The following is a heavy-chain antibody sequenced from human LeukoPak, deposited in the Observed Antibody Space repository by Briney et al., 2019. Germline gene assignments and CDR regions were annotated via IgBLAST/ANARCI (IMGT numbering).Heavy chain of an antibody. CDR2: IKQDGSEK. CDR1: GFTFSSYW. J-gene: IGHJ4*02. Sequence: GGSLRLSCAASGFTFSSYWMSWVRQAPGKGLEWVANIKQDGSEKYYVDSVKGRFTISRDDAKNSLYLQMNSLRAEDTAVYYCARGTITMVRGVRFDYWGQGTLVTVS. V-gene: IGHV3-7*01. D-gene: IGHD3-10*01. CDR3: ARGTITMVRGVRFDY.